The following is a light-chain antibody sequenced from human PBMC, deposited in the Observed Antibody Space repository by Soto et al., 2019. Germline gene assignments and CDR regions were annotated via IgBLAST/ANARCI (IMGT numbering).Light chain of an antibody. CDR3: QQYGRT. CDR2: GAS. J-gene: IGKJ1*01. V-gene: IGKV3-20*01. Sequence: PGERAVLSCRASESVSGSYIAWYQQKVGLSPRLLIYGASNRATGIPDRFSGSGSGTDFTLTISRLEPEDFAMYYCQQYGRTFGLGTKVDIK. CDR1: ESVSGSY.